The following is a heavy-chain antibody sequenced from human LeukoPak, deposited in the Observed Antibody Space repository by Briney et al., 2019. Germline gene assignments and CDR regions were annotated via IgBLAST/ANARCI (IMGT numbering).Heavy chain of an antibody. D-gene: IGHD3-22*01. CDR3: TRSSSGAWYNWFDP. CDR2: IRNKPNSYTT. V-gene: IGHV3-72*01. CDR1: GFTFSDHY. J-gene: IGHJ5*02. Sequence: PGGSLRLSCAASGFTFSDHYMDWVRQAPGKGLEWVGRIRNKPNSYTTEYAASVKGRFTISRDDSKNSLYLQMNSLKIEDTAVYYCTRSSSGAWYNWFDPWGQGTLVTVSS.